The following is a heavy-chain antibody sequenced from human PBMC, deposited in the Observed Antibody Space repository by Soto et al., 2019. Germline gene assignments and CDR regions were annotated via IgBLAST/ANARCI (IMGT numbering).Heavy chain of an antibody. V-gene: IGHV3-30*18. CDR2: ISHDGKNK. D-gene: IGHD3-22*01. CDR3: AKETHSSGHAGGCGI. J-gene: IGHJ3*02. Sequence: QVQLVESGGGVVQPGKSLRLSCAASGFALSNAVIHWVRHTAGNGLEWVALISHDGKNKQYGDSVKGRFTISKDDSENLVIVEVDSRRIEDSAMYYCAKETHSSGHAGGCGIWGEGTLGTVSA. CDR1: GFALSNAV.